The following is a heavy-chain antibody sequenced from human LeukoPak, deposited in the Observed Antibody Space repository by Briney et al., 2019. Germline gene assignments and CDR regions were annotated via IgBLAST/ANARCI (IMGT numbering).Heavy chain of an antibody. CDR1: GYTFSNYG. Sequence: SVTVSRKASGYTFSNYGLRWVRQAPGQGLEWMGWISAYNGDTYYAQRFHGRVTMTTDTSTSTAYMELSRLRSDDTAVYYCARDGDVGELGDYWGQGTLVTVSS. D-gene: IGHD1-7*01. CDR3: ARDGDVGELGDY. CDR2: ISAYNGDT. J-gene: IGHJ4*02. V-gene: IGHV1-18*01.